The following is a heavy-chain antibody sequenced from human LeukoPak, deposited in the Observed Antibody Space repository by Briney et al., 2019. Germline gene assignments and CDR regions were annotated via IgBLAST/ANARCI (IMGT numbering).Heavy chain of an antibody. CDR1: GFTFGDYA. J-gene: IGHJ4*02. CDR2: IRSKAYGGTT. D-gene: IGHD3-22*01. Sequence: KAGGSLRLSCTASGFTFGDYAMSWVRQAPGKGLEWVGFIRSKAYGGTTEYAASVKGRFTISRDGSKSIAYLQMNSLKTEDTAVYYCTRVVLNYYDSSGPFDYWGQGTLVTVSS. V-gene: IGHV3-49*04. CDR3: TRVVLNYYDSSGPFDY.